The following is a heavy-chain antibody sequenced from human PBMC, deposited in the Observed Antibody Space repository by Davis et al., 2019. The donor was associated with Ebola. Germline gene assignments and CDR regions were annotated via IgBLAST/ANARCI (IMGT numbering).Heavy chain of an antibody. V-gene: IGHV1-2*02. J-gene: IGHJ3*02. Sequence: AASVKVSCKASGYTFIGYYMHWVRQAPGQGLEWMGWMNPNTGYTMYAQKFQGRVTMTSDTPSSTAYMELSSLRSDDTAVYYCARRRDYDVFDIWGQGTMVTVSS. CDR1: GYTFIGYY. CDR2: MNPNTGYT. CDR3: ARRRDYDVFDI. D-gene: IGHD2-21*01.